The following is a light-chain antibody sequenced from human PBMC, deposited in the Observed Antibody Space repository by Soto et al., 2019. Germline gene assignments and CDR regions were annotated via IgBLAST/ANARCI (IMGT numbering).Light chain of an antibody. CDR2: VAS. CDR1: QGMGTY. Sequence: DIQLTQSPSFLSASVGDRVTITCRASQGMGTYVAWYQQEPGKAPNLLIYVASTLQSGVPSRFSGSGSGTEFTLTISSLQPEDFATYYCQQLHSYPLTFGGGTKVEIK. V-gene: IGKV1-9*01. CDR3: QQLHSYPLT. J-gene: IGKJ4*01.